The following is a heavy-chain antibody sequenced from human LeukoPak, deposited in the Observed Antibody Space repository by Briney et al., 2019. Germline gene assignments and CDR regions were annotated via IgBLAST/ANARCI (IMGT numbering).Heavy chain of an antibody. CDR2: ILYSGDA. D-gene: IGHD2-2*01. Sequence: SETLSLIRTVSGGSHSSSSHYWGWIRQPPGRGLEWIGSILYSGDAYYNPSLQSRVTTSVDPSNSQFSLRLSSVTAADTAVYYCARHGNIVVVPDASKAFDIWGQGTMVTVSS. CDR3: ARHGNIVVVPDASKAFDI. CDR1: GGSHSSSSHY. V-gene: IGHV4-39*01. J-gene: IGHJ3*02.